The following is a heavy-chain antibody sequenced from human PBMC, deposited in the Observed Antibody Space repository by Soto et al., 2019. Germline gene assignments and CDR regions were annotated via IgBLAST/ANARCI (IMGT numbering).Heavy chain of an antibody. J-gene: IGHJ5*02. CDR1: GYTLTELS. D-gene: IGHD3-10*01. Sequence: ASLKVSCKVSGYTLTELSMHWVRQAPGKGLEWMGGFDPEDGETIYAQKFQGRVTMTEDTSTDTAYMELSSLRSEDTAVYYCATDLWKFGELLSYNWFDPWGQGTLVTVSS. CDR3: ATDLWKFGELLSYNWFDP. CDR2: FDPEDGET. V-gene: IGHV1-24*01.